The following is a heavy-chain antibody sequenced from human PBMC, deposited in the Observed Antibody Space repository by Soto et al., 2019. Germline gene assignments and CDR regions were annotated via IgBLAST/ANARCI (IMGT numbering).Heavy chain of an antibody. CDR3: ARDRTYYYDSSGYHAYYYYGMDV. CDR1: GFTFSSYE. V-gene: IGHV3-48*03. Sequence: VGSLRLSCAASGFTFSSYEMNWVRQAPGKGLEWVSYISSSGSTIYYADSVKGRFTISRDNAKNSLYLQMNSLRAEDTAVYYCARDRTYYYDSSGYHAYYYYGMDVWGQGTTVTVSS. D-gene: IGHD3-22*01. CDR2: ISSSGSTI. J-gene: IGHJ6*02.